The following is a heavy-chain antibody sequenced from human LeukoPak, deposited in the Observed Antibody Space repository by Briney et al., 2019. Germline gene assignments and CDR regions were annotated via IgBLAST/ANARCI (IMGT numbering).Heavy chain of an antibody. CDR2: IYYSGSA. CDR1: GGSISGGGYY. J-gene: IGHJ4*02. CDR3: ASVSDTTGYCDY. D-gene: IGHD3-22*01. V-gene: IGHV4-31*03. Sequence: PSETLSLTCTVSGGSISGGGYYWSWIRQHPGKGLEWIGYIYYSGSAYYNPSLKSRVTISVDTSKNQFSLKLSSVTAADTAVYYCASVSDTTGYCDYWGQGTLVTVSS.